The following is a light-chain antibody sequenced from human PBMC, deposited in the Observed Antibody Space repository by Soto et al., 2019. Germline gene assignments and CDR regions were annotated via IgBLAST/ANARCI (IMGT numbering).Light chain of an antibody. J-gene: IGKJ5*01. CDR3: QQYGRSPFT. CDR2: DAS. V-gene: IGKV3-20*01. Sequence: EIVLTQSPGTLSLSPGERATLSCRASQSLGSTYLAWYQQKPGQAPRLLIYDASSRATDIPDRFSGSGSGKDFSLTITRLEPEDFAVYHCQQYGRSPFTFGQGTRLEIK. CDR1: QSLGSTY.